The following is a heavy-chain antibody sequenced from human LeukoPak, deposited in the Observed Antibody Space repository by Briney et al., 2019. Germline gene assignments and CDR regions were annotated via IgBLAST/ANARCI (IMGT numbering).Heavy chain of an antibody. D-gene: IGHD6-13*01. J-gene: IGHJ6*02. CDR3: ARDGAAAEYYYYYGMDV. CDR2: INPNSGGT. CDR1: GYTFTGYY. V-gene: IGHV1-2*04. Sequence: ASVKVSCKASGYTFTGYYMHWVRQAPGQGLEWMGWINPNSGGTNYAQKFQGWVTMTRDTSISTAYMELSRLRSDDTAVYYCARDGAAAEYYYYYGMDVWXQGTTVTVSS.